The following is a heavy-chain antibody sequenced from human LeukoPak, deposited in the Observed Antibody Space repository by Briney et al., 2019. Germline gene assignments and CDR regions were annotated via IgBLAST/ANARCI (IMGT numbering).Heavy chain of an antibody. Sequence: ASVTVSCKASGYTFSSYGFSWVRQAPGQGLDWVGLISAYNGHTSYAQKLQGRVTMTTDTSTNTVYMELRSMRSDDTAVYYCAKDGAARPRYYYYMDVWGKGTTVTVSS. CDR1: GYTFSSYG. CDR3: AKDGAARPRYYYYMDV. CDR2: ISAYNGHT. V-gene: IGHV1-18*01. D-gene: IGHD6-6*01. J-gene: IGHJ6*03.